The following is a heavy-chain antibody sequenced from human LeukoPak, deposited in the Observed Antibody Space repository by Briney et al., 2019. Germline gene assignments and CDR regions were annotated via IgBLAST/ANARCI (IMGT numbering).Heavy chain of an antibody. J-gene: IGHJ4*02. V-gene: IGHV4-39*02. CDR2: IYYSGLT. CDR1: GASISSSSSS. D-gene: IGHD4-17*01. CDR3: ASGTFDDYGDYDRGDYFDH. Sequence: KTSETLSLTCTVSGASISSSSSSWGWVRQPPGKGPEWIGSIYYSGLTYDNPSLKSRVSISVDPPKNHFSLKVSSVTAADTAVYYCASGTFDDYGDYDRGDYFDHWGQGTLVTVSS.